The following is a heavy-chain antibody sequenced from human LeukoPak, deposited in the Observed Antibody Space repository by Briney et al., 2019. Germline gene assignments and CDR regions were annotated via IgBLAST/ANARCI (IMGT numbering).Heavy chain of an antibody. CDR1: GYSFTSYW. V-gene: IGHV5-51*01. Sequence: GESPKISCKGSGYSFTSYWIGWVRQMPGRGLEWMGIIYPGDSDTRYSPSFQGQVTISADKSISTAYLQWSSLKASDTAIYYCARQTLTYYDGRDRDFQHWGQGTLVTVSS. D-gene: IGHD3-22*01. CDR2: IYPGDSDT. CDR3: ARQTLTYYDGRDRDFQH. J-gene: IGHJ1*01.